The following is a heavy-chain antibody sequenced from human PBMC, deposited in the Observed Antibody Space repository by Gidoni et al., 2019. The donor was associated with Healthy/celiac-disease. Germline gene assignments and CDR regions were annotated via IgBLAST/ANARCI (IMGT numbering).Heavy chain of an antibody. J-gene: IGHJ6*03. D-gene: IGHD5-18*01. CDR2: SKSNTDGGTT. Sequence: EVQLVESGGGLLKSGGSLSLSCAASGFPSSNAWMSWVRQDPGEGLEWVGRSKSNTDGGTTYYAAPVRGRFTISRDDTTNTLYLQMSSLNTEDAALYYCTTDLHHSYGFYYYYMDVWGKGTTVTVSS. CDR3: TTDLHHSYGFYYYYMDV. CDR1: GFPSSNAW. V-gene: IGHV3-15*01.